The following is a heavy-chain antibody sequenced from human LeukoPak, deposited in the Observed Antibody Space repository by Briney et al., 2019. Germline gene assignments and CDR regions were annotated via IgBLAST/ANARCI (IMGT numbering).Heavy chain of an antibody. CDR3: ARDQASYCSGGSCSPGDAFDI. V-gene: IGHV4-59*01. CDR1: GGSISSYY. D-gene: IGHD2-15*01. J-gene: IGHJ3*02. Sequence: SETLSLTCTVSGGSISSYYWSWIRQPPGKGLEWIGYIYYSGGTNYNPSLKSRVTISVDTSKNQFSLKLSSVTAADTAVYYCARDQASYCSGGSCSPGDAFDIWGRGTMVTVSS. CDR2: IYYSGGT.